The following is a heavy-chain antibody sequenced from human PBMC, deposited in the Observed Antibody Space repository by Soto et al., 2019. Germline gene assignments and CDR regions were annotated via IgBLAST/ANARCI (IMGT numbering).Heavy chain of an antibody. CDR3: AGEGRLSNYHYYAMDV. CDR2: IYYSGST. D-gene: IGHD2-15*01. CDR1: GGSISSGGYY. J-gene: IGHJ6*02. V-gene: IGHV4-31*03. Sequence: SETLSLTCTVSGGSISSGGYYWSWIRQHPGKGLEWIGYIYYSGSTYYNPSLKSRVTISVDRSKNQFSLKLSSVTAADTAVYYCAGEGRLSNYHYYAMDVWGQGTTVTVSS.